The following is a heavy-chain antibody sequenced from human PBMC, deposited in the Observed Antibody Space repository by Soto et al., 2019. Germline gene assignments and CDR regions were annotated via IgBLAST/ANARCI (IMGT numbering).Heavy chain of an antibody. J-gene: IGHJ6*02. CDR1: GITVSNNY. CDR3: ARDPPGIAADGGS. Sequence: EVQLVESGGGLVQPGGSLRLSCAASGITVSNNYMSWVRQAPGKGLECVSLIYSNGDTRYADSVKGRFTISRDNSKNTVYLPMNSLRAEDTAGYYCARDPPGIAADGGSWGQGTTVTVSS. V-gene: IGHV3-66*01. D-gene: IGHD6-13*01. CDR2: IYSNGDT.